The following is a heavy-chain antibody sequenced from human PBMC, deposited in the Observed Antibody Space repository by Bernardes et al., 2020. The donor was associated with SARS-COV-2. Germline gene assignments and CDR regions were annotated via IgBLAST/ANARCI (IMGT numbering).Heavy chain of an antibody. CDR3: ARGFAYDVWSGNIAQHYFDN. CDR1: TDSFTSSTYY. V-gene: IGHV4-39*07. J-gene: IGHJ4*02. D-gene: IGHD3-3*01. Sequence: APLSLTCSVSTDSFTSSTYYWGWIRQPPGKGLEWIGSIYYNGRTYYNPSLKSRVTISVDTSQFSLKLSSVTPADTAVYYCARGFAYDVWSGNIAQHYFDNWVQGTLITVSS. CDR2: IYYNGRT.